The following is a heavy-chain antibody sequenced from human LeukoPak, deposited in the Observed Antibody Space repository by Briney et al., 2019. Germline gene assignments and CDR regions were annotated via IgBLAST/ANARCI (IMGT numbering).Heavy chain of an antibody. CDR3: ARGVYDSSGYYPDY. CDR1: GGSISSGDYY. J-gene: IGHJ4*02. V-gene: IGHV4-30-4*08. Sequence: PSETLSLTCTVSGGSISSGDYYWRWIRQPPGKGLEWIGYIYYSGSTYYNPSLKSRVTISVDTSKNQFSLKLSSVTAADTAVYYCARGVYDSSGYYPDYWGQGALVTVSS. CDR2: IYYSGST. D-gene: IGHD3-22*01.